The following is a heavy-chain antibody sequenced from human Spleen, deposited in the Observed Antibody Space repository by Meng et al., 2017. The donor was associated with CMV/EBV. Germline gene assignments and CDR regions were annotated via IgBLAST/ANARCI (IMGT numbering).Heavy chain of an antibody. CDR2: INPNSGGT. Sequence: ASVKVSCKASGYTFTGYYMHWVRQAPGQGLEWMGWINPNSGGTNYAQKFQGRVTMTRDTSISTAYMELSRLRSDDTAVYYCAKDLSGGYEALFFDHWGQGTLVTVSS. CDR1: GYTFTGYY. J-gene: IGHJ4*02. D-gene: IGHD5-12*01. CDR3: AKDLSGGYEALFFDH. V-gene: IGHV1-2*02.